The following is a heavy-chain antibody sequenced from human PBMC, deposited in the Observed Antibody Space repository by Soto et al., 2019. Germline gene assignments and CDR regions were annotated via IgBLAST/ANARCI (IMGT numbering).Heavy chain of an antibody. J-gene: IGHJ6*02. CDR1: GFTFSSYA. Sequence: EVQLLESGGGLVQPGGSLRLSCAASGFTFSSYAMSWVRQAPGKGLEWVSAISGSGGSTYYADSLKGRFTISRDNSKNTLYLQMNSLRAEDTAVYYCAALDYGDWYYYYGMDVWGQGTTVTVSS. CDR3: AALDYGDWYYYYGMDV. D-gene: IGHD4-17*01. CDR2: ISGSGGST. V-gene: IGHV3-23*01.